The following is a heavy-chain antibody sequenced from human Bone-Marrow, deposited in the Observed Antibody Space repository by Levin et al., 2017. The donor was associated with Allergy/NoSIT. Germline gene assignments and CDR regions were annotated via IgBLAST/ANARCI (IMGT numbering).Heavy chain of an antibody. Sequence: ASVKVSCKASGYTFTIFDINWVRQATGQGLEWIGWMNPKTGDTVYAQKFQARVTMSRSTSIGTAYMELDSLRSEDTAVYYCAKGAIWFGNYGMDVWGQGTTVTVSS. V-gene: IGHV1-8*01. CDR3: AKGAIWFGNYGMDV. CDR2: MNPKTGDT. D-gene: IGHD3-10*01. J-gene: IGHJ6*02. CDR1: GYTFTIFD.